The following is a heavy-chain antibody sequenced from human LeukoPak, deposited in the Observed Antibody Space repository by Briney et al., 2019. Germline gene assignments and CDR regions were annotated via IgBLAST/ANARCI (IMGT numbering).Heavy chain of an antibody. CDR1: GGTFSSYT. Sequence: ASVKVSCKASGGTFSSYTISWVRQAPGQGLEWMGRIIPILGIANYAQKFQGRVTITADKSTSTAYMELSSLGSEDTAVYYCARSDYDILTGYYTHTFFDYWGQGTLVTVSS. V-gene: IGHV1-69*02. CDR2: IIPILGIA. D-gene: IGHD3-9*01. J-gene: IGHJ4*02. CDR3: ARSDYDILTGYYTHTFFDY.